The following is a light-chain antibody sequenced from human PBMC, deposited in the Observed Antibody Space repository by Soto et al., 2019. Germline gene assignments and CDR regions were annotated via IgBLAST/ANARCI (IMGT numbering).Light chain of an antibody. CDR1: SSDVGGYNY. CDR3: SSYTSSSTPYV. J-gene: IGLJ1*01. CDR2: EVS. Sequence: QSVLTQPASVSGSPGQSITISCTGTSSDVGGYNYVSWYQQHPGKAPKLMICEVSNRPSGVSNRFSGSKSGNTASLTISGLQAEDEADYYCSSYTSSSTPYVFGGGTKLTVL. V-gene: IGLV2-14*01.